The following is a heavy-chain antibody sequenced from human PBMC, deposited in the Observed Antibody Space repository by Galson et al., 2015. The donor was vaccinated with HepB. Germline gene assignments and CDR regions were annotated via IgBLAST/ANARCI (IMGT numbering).Heavy chain of an antibody. V-gene: IGHV1-69*02. D-gene: IGHD6-19*01. J-gene: IGHJ4*02. Sequence: SVKVSCKASGGTFSSYTISWVRQAPGQGLEWMGRIIPILGIANYAQKFQGRVTITADKSTSTAYMELSSLRSEDTAVYYCARTASDSSGEGWLGDYWGQGTLVTVSS. CDR3: ARTASDSSGEGWLGDY. CDR2: IIPILGIA. CDR1: GGTFSSYT.